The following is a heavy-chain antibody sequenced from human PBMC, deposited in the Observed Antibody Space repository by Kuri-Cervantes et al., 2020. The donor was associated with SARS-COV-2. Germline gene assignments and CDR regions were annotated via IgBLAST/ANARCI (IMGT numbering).Heavy chain of an antibody. J-gene: IGHJ3*02. CDR2: ISTYNGNT. CDR3: ARDNGANAFGI. V-gene: IGHV1-18*01. Sequence: ASVKVSCKASGYTFTSYGINWVRQAPGQGLEWMTWISTYNGNTNYAQKLQDRVTMATDTSTSTAYMELRGLRSDDTAVYYCARDNGANAFGIWGQGTMVTVSS. CDR1: GYTFTSYG.